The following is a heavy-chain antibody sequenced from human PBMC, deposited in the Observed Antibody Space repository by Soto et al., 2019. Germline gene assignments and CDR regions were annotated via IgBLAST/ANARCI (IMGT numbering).Heavy chain of an antibody. CDR1: GDSMSSSY. D-gene: IGHD4-17*01. CDR2: LYPSGST. CDR3: AREKDHGESYNFYYAIDV. V-gene: IGHV4-4*07. Sequence: SETLSLTCTVSGDSMSSSYWSWIRQPAGKGLEWVGRLYPSGSTNYNPSLRSRVTMSVDTSKNQFSLRLSSVTAADTAVYYCAREKDHGESYNFYYAIDVCGQGPKVTVSS. J-gene: IGHJ6*02.